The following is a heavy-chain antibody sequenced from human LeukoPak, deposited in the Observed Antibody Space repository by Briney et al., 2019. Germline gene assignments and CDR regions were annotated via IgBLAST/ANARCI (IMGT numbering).Heavy chain of an antibody. Sequence: GGSLRLSCAASGFTFNSYAMSWVRQAPGEGLEWVSVISGSGGRTYYADSVKGRFTISRDSSKNTLYLQMNSLRAEDTAVYYCAKVRVKDSGSYYDAFDIWGQGTMVTVSS. CDR3: AKVRVKDSGSYYDAFDI. J-gene: IGHJ3*02. CDR1: GFTFNSYA. CDR2: ISGSGGRT. D-gene: IGHD1-26*01. V-gene: IGHV3-23*01.